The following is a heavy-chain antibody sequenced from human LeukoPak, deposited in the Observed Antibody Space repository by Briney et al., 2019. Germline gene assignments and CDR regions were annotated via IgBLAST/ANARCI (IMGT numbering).Heavy chain of an antibody. J-gene: IGHJ3*02. CDR3: IRGGIRVSGIDAFDI. Sequence: PRGSLRLSCAASGFTFRDYDMHWVRQVPGRGLEWVSATGIRDERYYPDSVKGRFTISSENAKNSLYLQINTLTDGDTAMCYCIRGGIRVSGIDAFDIWGQGTMVTVSS. V-gene: IGHV3-13*01. CDR1: GFTFRDYD. CDR2: TGIRDER. D-gene: IGHD5/OR15-5a*01.